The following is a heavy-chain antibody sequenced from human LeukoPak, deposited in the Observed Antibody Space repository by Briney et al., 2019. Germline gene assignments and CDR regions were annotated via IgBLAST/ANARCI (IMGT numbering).Heavy chain of an antibody. V-gene: IGHV3-23*01. CDR2: ISGSGGST. CDR1: GFTFSSYA. CDR3: ASCKDGYNYFGY. J-gene: IGHJ4*02. Sequence: GGSLRLSCAASGFTFSSYAMSWVRQAPGKGLEWVSAISGSGGSTYYADSVKGRFTISRDNSKNTLYLQMNSLRAEDTAVYYCASCKDGYNYFGYWGQGTLVTVSS. D-gene: IGHD5-24*01.